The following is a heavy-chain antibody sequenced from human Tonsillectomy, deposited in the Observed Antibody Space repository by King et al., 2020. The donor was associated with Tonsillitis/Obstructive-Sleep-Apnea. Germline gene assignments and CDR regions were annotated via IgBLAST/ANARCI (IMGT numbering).Heavy chain of an antibody. CDR2: VKSKTDGGTT. D-gene: IGHD3-10*01. J-gene: IGHJ4*02. Sequence: VQLVESGGGLVKPGGSLRLSCAAAGFTFSSAWMSWVRQAPGKGLEWVGRVKSKTDGGTTDYAAPVKGRFTISRDDSKNTLYLQMSSLKTEDTAVYYCTTLWFRYFLCDYWGQGTLVTVSS. CDR1: GFTFSSAW. CDR3: TTLWFRYFLCDY. V-gene: IGHV3-15*01.